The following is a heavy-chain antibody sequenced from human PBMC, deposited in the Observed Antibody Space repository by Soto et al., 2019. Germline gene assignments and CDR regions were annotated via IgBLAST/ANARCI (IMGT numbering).Heavy chain of an antibody. J-gene: IGHJ4*02. D-gene: IGHD6-13*01. CDR3: ARVGVGLAAPRVWPY. V-gene: IGHV1-18*01. CDR2: INPYNGNT. Sequence: KVSCKASGYTFTSYGISWVRQAPGQGLEWMAWINPYNGNTKYAEKFLGRVTVTTDTSTATAYMEVRSLTSDDTAVFYCARVGVGLAAPRVWPYWGQGTPVTVSS. CDR1: GYTFTSYG.